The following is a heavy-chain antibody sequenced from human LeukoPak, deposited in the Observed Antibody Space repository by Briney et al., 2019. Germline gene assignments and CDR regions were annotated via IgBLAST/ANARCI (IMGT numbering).Heavy chain of an antibody. CDR1: GGTFSSYT. Sequence: SVKVSCKASGGTFSSYTISWVRQAPGQGLEWMGRIIPILGIANYAQKFQGRVTITVDKSTSTAYMELSSLRSEDTAVYYCAREKGAAALIVAFDIWGQGTMVTVSS. V-gene: IGHV1-69*04. CDR3: AREKGAAALIVAFDI. CDR2: IIPILGIA. J-gene: IGHJ3*02. D-gene: IGHD6-13*01.